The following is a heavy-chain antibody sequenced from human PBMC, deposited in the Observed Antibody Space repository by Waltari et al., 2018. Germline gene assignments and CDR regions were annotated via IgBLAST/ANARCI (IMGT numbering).Heavy chain of an antibody. V-gene: IGHV4-4*07. CDR2: IYTSGST. CDR3: ARDRGYDEPYYFDY. D-gene: IGHD5-12*01. Sequence: QVQLQESGPGLVKPSETLSLTCTVSGGSISSYYWSWIRQPAGKGLEWIGRIYTSGSTTYNPPLKSRVTMSVDTSKNQFSLKLSSVTAADTAVYYCARDRGYDEPYYFDYWGQGTLVTVSS. J-gene: IGHJ4*02. CDR1: GGSISSYY.